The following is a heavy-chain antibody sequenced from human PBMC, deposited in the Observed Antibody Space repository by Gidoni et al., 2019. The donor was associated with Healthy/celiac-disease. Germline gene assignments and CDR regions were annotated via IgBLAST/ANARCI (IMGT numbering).Heavy chain of an antibody. J-gene: IGHJ5*02. V-gene: IGHV3-21*01. D-gene: IGHD3-10*01. CDR1: GFTFSSYS. Sequence: EGQLVESGGGLVKPGGSRRLSCAASGFTFSSYSMNWFRQDPGKGLEWFSSISSSSSYIYYADSVKGRFTISRDNANNSLYLQMNSLRAEDTAVYYCARGGRAGDWFDPWGQGTLVTVSS. CDR2: ISSSSSYI. CDR3: ARGGRAGDWFDP.